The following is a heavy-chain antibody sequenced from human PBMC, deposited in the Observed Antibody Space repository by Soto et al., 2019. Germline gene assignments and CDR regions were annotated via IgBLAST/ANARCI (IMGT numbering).Heavy chain of an antibody. CDR1: GFTFSAYS. CDR2: ITSSSTYI. D-gene: IGHD5-18*01. J-gene: IGHJ4*02. Sequence: EVQLMESGGGLVKPGGSLRLSCVASGFTFSAYSMSWVRQAPGQGLEWVSSITSSSTYIYYTRSVEGRFTISRDDAKNSLHLQMNSLRAEDTAVYYCARDLLEGYGHARQPDYWGQGTLVTVSS. V-gene: IGHV3-21*06. CDR3: ARDLLEGYGHARQPDY.